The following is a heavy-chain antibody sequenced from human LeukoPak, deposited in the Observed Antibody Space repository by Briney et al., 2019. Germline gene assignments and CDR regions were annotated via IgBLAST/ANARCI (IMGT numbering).Heavy chain of an antibody. J-gene: IGHJ6*02. CDR2: IYYSGST. V-gene: IGHV4-31*03. D-gene: IGHD4-17*01. Sequence: PSQTLSLTCTVSSGSISSGGYYWSWVRQHPGKGLEWIGYIYYSGSTYYNPSLKSRVTISVDTSKNQFSLKLSSVTAADTAVYYCARRMRIPSPTVTTRYGMDVWGQGTTVTVSS. CDR3: ARRMRIPSPTVTTRYGMDV. CDR1: SGSISSGGYY.